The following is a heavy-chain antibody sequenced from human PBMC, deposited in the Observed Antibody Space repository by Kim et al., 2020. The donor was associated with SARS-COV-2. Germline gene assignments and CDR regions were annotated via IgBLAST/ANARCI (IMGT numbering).Heavy chain of an antibody. D-gene: IGHD6-13*01. Sequence: SLKRRVTISVDTSKNQFSLKLSSVTAADTAVYYCARTGIAAAGTWWFDPWGQGTLVTVSS. CDR3: ARTGIAAAGTWWFDP. V-gene: IGHV4-59*01. J-gene: IGHJ5*02.